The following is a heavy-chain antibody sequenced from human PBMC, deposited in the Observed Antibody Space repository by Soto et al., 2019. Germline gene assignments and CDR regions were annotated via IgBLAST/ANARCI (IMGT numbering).Heavy chain of an antibody. CDR3: ATARPRRTSGYFFDS. V-gene: IGHV3-23*01. CDR2: VSASGLNT. CDR1: GFTFSTYA. Sequence: EVQLLESGGKLVQPGGSLTLSCAASGFTFSTYAMAWVRQAPGKGLEWVPGVSASGLNTDYADPVKGRFYISRDNSKNTVSLHMNRLRAEETDLYSCATARPRRTSGYFFDSWGQGTPVTVSS. D-gene: IGHD1-1*01. J-gene: IGHJ4*02.